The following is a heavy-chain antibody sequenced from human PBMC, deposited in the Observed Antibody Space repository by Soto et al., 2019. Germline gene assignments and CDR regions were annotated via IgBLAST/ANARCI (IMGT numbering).Heavy chain of an antibody. CDR3: ARGDTPMITGMDSFDI. D-gene: IGHD3-16*01. Sequence: GSLRLSCAASGFTFSRYWMNWVRQAPGKGLEWVANIKQGGTEKNYVDSVKGRFTISRDNARKSLYLQMDSLRAEDTAVYFCARGDTPMITGMDSFDIWGQGTMVTVPS. J-gene: IGHJ3*02. CDR1: GFTFSRYW. CDR2: IKQGGTEK. V-gene: IGHV3-7*01.